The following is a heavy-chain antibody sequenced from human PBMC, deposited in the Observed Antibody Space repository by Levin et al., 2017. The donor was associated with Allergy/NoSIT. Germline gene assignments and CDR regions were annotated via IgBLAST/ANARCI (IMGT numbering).Heavy chain of an antibody. CDR2: INPDSGGT. V-gene: IGHV1-2*02. CDR3: ARDRLSGSYFGRYFQH. D-gene: IGHD3-10*01. J-gene: IGHJ1*01. Sequence: GESLKISCKASGYTFTDYHMQWMRQAPGQGLEWMGWINPDSGGTNYAQKFQGRVTMTRDTSISTAYMELSGLRSDDTAVYYCARDRLSGSYFGRYFQHWGQGTLVTVSS. CDR1: GYTFTDYH.